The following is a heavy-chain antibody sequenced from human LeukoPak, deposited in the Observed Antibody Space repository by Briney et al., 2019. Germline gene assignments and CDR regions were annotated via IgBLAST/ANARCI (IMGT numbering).Heavy chain of an antibody. CDR2: ISSNGTTI. J-gene: IGHJ3*01. CDR1: GFIFRSYS. CDR3: ARGYCNSNTCYIAFDV. D-gene: IGHD2-2*02. V-gene: IGHV3-48*01. Sequence: GGSLRLSCAASGFIFRSYSMHWVRQARGKGLEWVSYISSNGTTIYYADSVKGRFTNTRDNPKNSLYLQMNSLRAEDTAVYYCARGYCNSNTCYIAFDVWGQGTMDSVSS.